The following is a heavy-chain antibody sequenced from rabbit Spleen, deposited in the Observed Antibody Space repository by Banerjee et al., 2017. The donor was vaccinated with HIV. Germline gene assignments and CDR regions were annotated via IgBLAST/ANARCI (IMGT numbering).Heavy chain of an antibody. CDR2: IDAGSSGTT. V-gene: IGHV1S45*01. Sequence: QEQLEESGGGLVQPEGSLTLTCTASGVSFSSYWIYWVRQAPGKGLEWIACIDAGSSGTTYYASWAKGRFTISKTSSTTVTLQMTSLTAADTATYFCARSIGDARANLWGPGTLVTVS. CDR3: ARSIGDARANL. D-gene: IGHD2-1*01. CDR1: GVSFSSYW. J-gene: IGHJ4*01.